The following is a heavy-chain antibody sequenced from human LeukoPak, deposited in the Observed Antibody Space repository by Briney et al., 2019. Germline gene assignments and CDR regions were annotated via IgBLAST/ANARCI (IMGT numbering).Heavy chain of an antibody. CDR2: INPNGGGT. V-gene: IGHV1-2*02. CDR3: ARVSSSGDYYDN. CDR1: GYTFTGYY. D-gene: IGHD3-10*01. J-gene: IGHJ4*02. Sequence: GASVKVSCKASGYTFTGYYMHWVRQAPGQGLEWMGWINPNGGGTNYAQKFQGRVTMTTDTSISTAYMELGGLRYDDTAAYYCARVSSSGDYYDNWGQGTLVTVSS.